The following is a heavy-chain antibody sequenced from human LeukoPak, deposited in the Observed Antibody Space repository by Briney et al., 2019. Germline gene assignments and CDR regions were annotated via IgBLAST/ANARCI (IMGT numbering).Heavy chain of an antibody. CDR2: ISYDGSNK. J-gene: IGHJ4*02. V-gene: IGHV3-30*04. CDR1: GFTFSSYA. Sequence: PGGSLRLSCAASGFTFSSYAMHWVRQAPGKGLEWVAVISYDGSNKYYADSVKGRFTISRDNSKNTLYLQMNSLRAEDTAVYYCARGDGYNWNDFDYWGQGTLVTVSS. D-gene: IGHD5-24*01. CDR3: ARGDGYNWNDFDY.